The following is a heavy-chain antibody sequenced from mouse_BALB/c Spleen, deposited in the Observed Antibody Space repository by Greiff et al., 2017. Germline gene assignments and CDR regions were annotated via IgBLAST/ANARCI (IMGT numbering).Heavy chain of an antibody. Sequence: QVQLQQPGAELVKPGASVKLSCKASGYTFTSYWMHWVKQRPGQGLEWIGEIDPSDSYTNYNQKFKGKATLTVDKSSSTAYMQLSSLTSEDSAVYYCARSDYYGNNWYFDVWGAGTTVTVSS. CDR2: IDPSDSYT. J-gene: IGHJ1*01. D-gene: IGHD1-1*01. CDR3: ARSDYYGNNWYFDV. CDR1: GYTFTSYW. V-gene: IGHV1-69*02.